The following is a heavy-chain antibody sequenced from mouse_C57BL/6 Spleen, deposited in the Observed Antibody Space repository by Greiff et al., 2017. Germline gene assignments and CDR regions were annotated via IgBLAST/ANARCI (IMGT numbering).Heavy chain of an antibody. Sequence: VQLQQSGPELVKPGASVKISCKASGYTFTDYYMNWVKQSHGKSLEWIGDINPNNGGTSYNQKFKGKATLTVDKSSSTAYMELRSLTSEDSAVYYCARGITTVVRRYYYAMDYWGQGTSVTVSS. J-gene: IGHJ4*01. CDR2: INPNNGGT. V-gene: IGHV1-26*01. CDR1: GYTFTDYY. D-gene: IGHD1-1*01. CDR3: ARGITTVVRRYYYAMDY.